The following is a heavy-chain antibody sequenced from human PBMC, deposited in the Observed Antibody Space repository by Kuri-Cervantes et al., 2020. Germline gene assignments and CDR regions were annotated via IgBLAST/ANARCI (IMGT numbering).Heavy chain of an antibody. CDR3: ARGVYTSGSYSAFDI. J-gene: IGHJ3*02. CDR1: GGSISPYY. Sequence: ESLKISCTVSGGSISPYYWTWIRQPPGKGLEWIGYIFYTGSTNYNASLKSRVTISVDTSKNQFYLKLRSVTAADTAVYYCARGVYTSGSYSAFDIWGQGTMVTVSS. D-gene: IGHD1-26*01. CDR2: IFYTGST. V-gene: IGHV4-59*13.